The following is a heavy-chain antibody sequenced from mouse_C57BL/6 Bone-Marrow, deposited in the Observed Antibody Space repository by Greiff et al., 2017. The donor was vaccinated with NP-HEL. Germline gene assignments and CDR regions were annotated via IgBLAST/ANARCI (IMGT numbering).Heavy chain of an antibody. CDR2: ISSGGSYT. J-gene: IGHJ2*01. V-gene: IGHV5-6*01. Sequence: EVQLVESGGDLVKPRGSLKLSCAASGFTFSSYGMSWVRQTPDKRLEWVATISSGGSYTYYPDSVKGRFTISRDNAKNTRYLQMSSLKSEDTAMYYCARQNFDYWGQGTTLTVSS. CDR3: ARQNFDY. CDR1: GFTFSSYG.